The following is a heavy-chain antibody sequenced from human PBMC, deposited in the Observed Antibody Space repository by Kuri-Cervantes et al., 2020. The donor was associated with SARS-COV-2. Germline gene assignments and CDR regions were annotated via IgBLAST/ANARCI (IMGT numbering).Heavy chain of an antibody. Sequence: GESLKISCAASGFTFSSYWMSWVRQAPGKGLEWVANIKQDGSEKYYVDSVKGRFTISRDNAKNSLYLQMNSLRAEDTAIYYCAKPEDCGDDCYVPHFYYGMDVWGQGTTVTVSS. CDR3: AKPEDCGDDCYVPHFYYGMDV. J-gene: IGHJ6*02. D-gene: IGHD2-21*01. CDR2: IKQDGSEK. CDR1: GFTFSSYW. V-gene: IGHV3-7*05.